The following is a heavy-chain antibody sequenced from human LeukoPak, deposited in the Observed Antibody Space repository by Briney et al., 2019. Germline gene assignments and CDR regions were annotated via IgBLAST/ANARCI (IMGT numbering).Heavy chain of an antibody. CDR2: ISSNGGST. CDR1: LLSLIYDP. V-gene: IGHV3-64D*09. Sequence: GGGLLLSCSVPLLSLIYDPVETGRQAPGKGLEYVSAISSNGGSTYYADSVKGRFTISRDNHKNTLYLQTSSLRAEDTVVHYWLKYGLACGNYSAYLSIAAAPSYFDYWGQGTLVTVSS. D-gene: IGHD6-13*01. CDR3: LKYGLACGNYSAYLSIAAAPSYFDY. J-gene: IGHJ4*02.